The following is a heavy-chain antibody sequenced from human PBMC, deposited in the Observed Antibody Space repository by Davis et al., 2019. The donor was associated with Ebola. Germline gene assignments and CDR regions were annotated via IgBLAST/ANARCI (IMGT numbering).Heavy chain of an antibody. D-gene: IGHD1-26*01. Sequence: GESLKISCAASGFTFSSYGMHWVRQAPGKGLEWVSAINGSGGSTYYADSVKGRFTISRDNSKNTLYLQMNSLTAEDTAIYYCATGLGRGSFDYWGQGTLVTVSS. CDR2: INGSGGST. V-gene: IGHV3-23*01. J-gene: IGHJ4*02. CDR3: ATGLGRGSFDY. CDR1: GFTFSSYG.